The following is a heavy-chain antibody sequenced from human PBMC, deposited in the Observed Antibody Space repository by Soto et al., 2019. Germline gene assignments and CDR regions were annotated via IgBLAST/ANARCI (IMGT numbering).Heavy chain of an antibody. D-gene: IGHD5-12*01. V-gene: IGHV1-18*01. J-gene: IGHJ3*02. CDR1: GYTFTSYG. CDR2: ISAYNGNT. CDR3: ARDFGSRWLQLPDAFDI. Sequence: DSVKVFCKASGYTFTSYGISWVRQAPGQGLEWMGWISAYNGNTNYAQKLQGRVTMTTDTSTSTAYMELRSLRSDDTAVYYCARDFGSRWLQLPDAFDIWGQGTMVTVSS.